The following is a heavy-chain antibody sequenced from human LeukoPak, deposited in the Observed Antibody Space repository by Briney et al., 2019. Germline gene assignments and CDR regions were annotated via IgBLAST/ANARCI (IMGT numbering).Heavy chain of an antibody. Sequence: SVKVSCKASGGTFSSYAISWVRQAPGQGLEWMGGIIPIFGTANYAQKFQGRVTITADESTSTAYTELSSLRSEDTAVYYCASARPYYDILTGYYNWGQGTLVTVSS. CDR3: ASARPYYDILTGYYN. V-gene: IGHV1-69*13. CDR1: GGTFSSYA. CDR2: IIPIFGTA. J-gene: IGHJ4*02. D-gene: IGHD3-9*01.